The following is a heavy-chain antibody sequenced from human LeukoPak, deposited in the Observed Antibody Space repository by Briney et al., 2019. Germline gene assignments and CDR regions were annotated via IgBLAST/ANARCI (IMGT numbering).Heavy chain of an antibody. CDR2: ISGSGGST. D-gene: IGHD2-2*01. CDR3: AKDLAYQLLSASEY. CDR1: GFTFSSYA. J-gene: IGHJ4*02. V-gene: IGHV3-23*01. Sequence: PGGSLRISCAASGFTFSSYAMSWVRQAPGKGLEWVSAISGSGGSTYYADSVKGRFTISRDNSKNTLYLQMNSLRAEDTAVYYCAKDLAYQLLSASEYWGQGTLVTVSS.